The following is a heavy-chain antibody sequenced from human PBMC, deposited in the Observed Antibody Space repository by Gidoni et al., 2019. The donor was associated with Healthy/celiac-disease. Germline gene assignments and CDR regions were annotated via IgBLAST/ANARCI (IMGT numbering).Heavy chain of an antibody. D-gene: IGHD2-15*01. CDR2: MNPNSGNT. V-gene: IGHV1-8*01. CDR3: ARGPYCSGGSCFLGWFDP. Sequence: QVQLVQSGAEVKKPGASVKVSCKASGYTFTSYDINWVRQATGQGLEWMGWMNPNSGNTGYAQKFQGRVTMTRNTSISTAYMELSSLRSEDTAVYYCARGPYCSGGSCFLGWFDPWGQGTLVTVSS. CDR1: GYTFTSYD. J-gene: IGHJ5*02.